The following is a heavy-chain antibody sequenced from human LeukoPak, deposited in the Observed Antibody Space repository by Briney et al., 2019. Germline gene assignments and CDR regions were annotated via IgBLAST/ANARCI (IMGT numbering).Heavy chain of an antibody. CDR1: GGSISSHY. CDR3: ARVNWGGFDI. CDR2: IFYTGST. Sequence: SETLSLTCFVSGGSISSHYWAWIRQPPGKGLECIGDIFYTGSTTYSPSLKSRATISIETSKNQISLKLRSVTAAATAVYFCARVNWGGFDIWGQGTLATVSS. J-gene: IGHJ3*02. V-gene: IGHV4-59*11. D-gene: IGHD7-27*01.